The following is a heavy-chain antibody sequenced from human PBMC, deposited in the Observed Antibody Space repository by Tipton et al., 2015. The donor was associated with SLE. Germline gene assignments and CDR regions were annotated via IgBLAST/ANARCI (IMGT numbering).Heavy chain of an antibody. J-gene: IGHJ3*02. D-gene: IGHD7-27*01. CDR1: GFTFSTYA. CDR3: ARGRTGDLAFDI. CDR2: ISYDGSNE. Sequence: SLRLSCAASGFTFSTYAMHWVRQAPGKALEWVAVISYDGSNEYYADSVKGRFTISRDNSKNTLSLQMDSLRAEDTAVYYCARGRTGDLAFDIWGQGTMVTVSS. V-gene: IGHV3-30*04.